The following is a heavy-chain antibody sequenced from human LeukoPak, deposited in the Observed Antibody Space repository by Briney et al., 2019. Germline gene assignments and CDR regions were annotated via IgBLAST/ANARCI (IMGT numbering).Heavy chain of an antibody. D-gene: IGHD4-17*01. Sequence: SETLSLTCAVSGASISGSGYYWGWIRQPPGKGLEWIGRIYTSGSTNYNPSLKSRVTMSVDTSKNQFSLKLSSVTAADTAVYYCARAFIGGFDPWGQGTLVTVSS. CDR1: GASISGSGYY. V-gene: IGHV4-61*05. CDR3: ARAFIGGFDP. J-gene: IGHJ5*02. CDR2: IYTSGST.